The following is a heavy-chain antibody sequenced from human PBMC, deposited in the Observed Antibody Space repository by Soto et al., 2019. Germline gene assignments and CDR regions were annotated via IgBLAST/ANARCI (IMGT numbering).Heavy chain of an antibody. V-gene: IGHV1-3*01. CDR1: GYTCTIYA. CDR2: INAGDGNT. J-gene: IGHJ5*02. CDR3: ARGSVVGFDP. Sequence: QLQLVQSGAEVKKPGASVKVSCKATGYTCTIYAMHWVRQAPGQRLEWMGWINAGDGNTKYSQKLECRVTITRDTSASRAYVELRSLRAEDTAVYYCARGSVVGFDPWGQGTLVTVSS. D-gene: IGHD2-15*01.